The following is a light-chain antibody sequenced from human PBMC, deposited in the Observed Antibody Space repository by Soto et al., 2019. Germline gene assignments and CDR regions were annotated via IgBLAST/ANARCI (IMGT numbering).Light chain of an antibody. Sequence: QSVLTQPASVSGSPGQSITISCTGTSSDVGGYNYVSWYQQHPGKAPKLMIYDVSNRPSGVSYRFSGSKSGNTASLTISGLQAEDEADYYCSSYTNSSNLYVFGTGTKVTVL. CDR1: SSDVGGYNY. V-gene: IGLV2-14*03. J-gene: IGLJ1*01. CDR2: DVS. CDR3: SSYTNSSNLYV.